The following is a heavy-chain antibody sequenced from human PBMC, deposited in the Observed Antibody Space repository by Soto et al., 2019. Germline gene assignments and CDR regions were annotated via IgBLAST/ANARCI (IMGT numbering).Heavy chain of an antibody. CDR1: GGSISFDHYH. D-gene: IGHD2-21*02. CDR2: VHYSGSG. CDR3: AREDDGGDRDYYGLDV. Sequence: QVQLQQSGPGLVKPSQTLSLTCTVSGGSISFDHYHWTWIRQPPGKGLEWIGYVHYSGSGLYNRCLQHRVSISVDTSKNQCSLKLSSVTDADTAVYFSAREDDGGDRDYYGLDVWGQGTTVTVSS. V-gene: IGHV4-30-4*01. J-gene: IGHJ6*02.